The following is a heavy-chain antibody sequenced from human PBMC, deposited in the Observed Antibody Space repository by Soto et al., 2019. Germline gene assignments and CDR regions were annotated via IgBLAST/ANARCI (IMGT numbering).Heavy chain of an antibody. J-gene: IGHJ4*02. V-gene: IGHV1-69*02. CDR2: VNPIVSMS. CDR1: GDTFSFYT. D-gene: IGHD3-10*01. CDR3: AASYGSGYRAFDY. Sequence: QVQLVQSGAEVKKPGSSVKVSCKASGDTFSFYTINWVRQAPGLGLEWMGGVNPIVSMSNYAQKFQGRVTITADKSTNTAYMQLSSLRSEDTAIYYCAASYGSGYRAFDYWGQGALVTVSS.